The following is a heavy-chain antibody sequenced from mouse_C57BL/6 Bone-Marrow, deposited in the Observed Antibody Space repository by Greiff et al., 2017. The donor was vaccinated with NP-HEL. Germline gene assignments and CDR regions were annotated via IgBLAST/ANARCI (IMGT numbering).Heavy chain of an antibody. J-gene: IGHJ1*03. CDR1: GYTFTTYP. D-gene: IGHD1-1*01. Sequence: LQESGAELVKPGASVKMSCKASGYTFTTYPIEWMKQNHGKSLEWIGNFHPYNDDTKYNEKFKGKATLTVEKSSSTVYLELSRLTSDDSAVYYCAKKRYGSSYWYLDVWGTGTTVTVSS. CDR2: FHPYNDDT. CDR3: AKKRYGSSYWYLDV. V-gene: IGHV1-47*01.